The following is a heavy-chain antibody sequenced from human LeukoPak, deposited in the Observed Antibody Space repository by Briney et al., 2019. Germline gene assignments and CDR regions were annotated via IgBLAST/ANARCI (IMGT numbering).Heavy chain of an antibody. V-gene: IGHV3-74*01. CDR1: GFTFSSYW. D-gene: IGHD6-19*01. Sequence: GSLRLSCAASGFTFSSYWMHWVRQAPGRGLVWVSRINSDGSSTSYADSVKGRFTISRDNAKNTLYLQMNSLRAEDTAVYYCARDSSGWDRYYFDYWGQGTLVTVSS. J-gene: IGHJ4*02. CDR3: ARDSSGWDRYYFDY. CDR2: INSDGSST.